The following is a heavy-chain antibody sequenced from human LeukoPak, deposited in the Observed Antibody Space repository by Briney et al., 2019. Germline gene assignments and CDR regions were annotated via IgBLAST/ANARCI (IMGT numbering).Heavy chain of an antibody. J-gene: IGHJ3*02. D-gene: IGHD3-22*01. Sequence: ASVKVSCKASGYTFTGYYMHWVRQAPGQGLEWMGWINPNSGGTNYAQKFQGRVTMTRDTSISTAYMELSRLRSDDTAVYYCARDSSGYYYVNAFDIWGQGTMVTVSS. CDR1: GYTFTGYY. V-gene: IGHV1-2*02. CDR3: ARDSSGYYYVNAFDI. CDR2: INPNSGGT.